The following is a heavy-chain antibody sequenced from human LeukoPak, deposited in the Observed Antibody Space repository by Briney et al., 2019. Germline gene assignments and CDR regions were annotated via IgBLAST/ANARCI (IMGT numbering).Heavy chain of an antibody. CDR1: GGSISSYY. D-gene: IGHD1-26*01. J-gene: IGHJ4*02. CDR3: ARRRVGATMVDY. V-gene: IGHV4-59*08. CDR2: IYYSGST. Sequence: SETLSLTCTVSGGSISSYYWSWIRQPPGKGLEWIGYIYYSGSTNYNPSLKSRVTISVDTSKNQFSLKLSSVTAADTAVYYCARRRVGATMVDYGGQGTLVTVSS.